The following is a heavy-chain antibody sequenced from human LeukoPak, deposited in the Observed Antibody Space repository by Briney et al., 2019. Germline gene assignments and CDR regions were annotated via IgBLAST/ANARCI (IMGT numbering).Heavy chain of an antibody. CDR2: ISSDGSST. Sequence: GGSLRLSCAASGFTFSSFWMHWVRQPPEKGLMWVSRISSDGSSTTYADSVRGRFSISRDNAKNTLYLQMNSLRAEDTAVYYCATVTGRNIPDDAFDIWGQGTMVTVSS. CDR3: ATVTGRNIPDDAFDI. CDR1: GFTFSSFW. J-gene: IGHJ3*02. V-gene: IGHV3-74*01. D-gene: IGHD1-20*01.